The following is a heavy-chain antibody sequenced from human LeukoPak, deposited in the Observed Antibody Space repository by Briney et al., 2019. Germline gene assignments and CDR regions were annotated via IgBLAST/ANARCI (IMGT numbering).Heavy chain of an antibody. V-gene: IGHV4-59*11. Sequence: SETLSLTCTVSGGSISSHYWSWIRQPPGKGLEWIGYIYYTGSTGYNPSLKSRVSISVDTSKNQFSLTLSSVTAADTAVYYCARATTVATYYPFHYWGRGTLVTVSS. CDR1: GGSISSHY. D-gene: IGHD4-17*01. J-gene: IGHJ4*02. CDR3: ARATTVATYYPFHY. CDR2: IYYTGST.